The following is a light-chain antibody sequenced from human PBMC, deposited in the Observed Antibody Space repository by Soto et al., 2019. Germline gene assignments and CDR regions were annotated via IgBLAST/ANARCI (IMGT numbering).Light chain of an antibody. V-gene: IGKV3-20*01. CDR1: QCVSSN. CDR3: QQYGSSPPWT. CDR2: GVS. Sequence: EIVMTQSPATLSVSPGERATLSCRASQCVSSNLAWYQQKPGQAPRLLISGVSNRATGTADRFSGSGSGTDFTLTISRLEPEDFEVYYCQQYGSSPPWTFGQGTKVDIK. J-gene: IGKJ1*01.